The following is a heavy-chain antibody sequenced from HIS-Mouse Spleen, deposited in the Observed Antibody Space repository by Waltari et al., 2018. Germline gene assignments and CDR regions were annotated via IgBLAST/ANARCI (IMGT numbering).Heavy chain of an antibody. Sequence: QVQLLQSGAEGKTPGASVKVSCKASGYTFTCSYMHWVRQAPGQGLEWMGWINPNSGGTNYAQKFQGRVTMTRDTSISTAYMELSRLRSDDTAVYYCARYVRYGDYFDYWGQGTLVTVSS. V-gene: IGHV1-2*02. CDR3: ARYVRYGDYFDY. J-gene: IGHJ4*02. CDR2: INPNSGGT. D-gene: IGHD4-17*01. CDR1: GYTFTCSY.